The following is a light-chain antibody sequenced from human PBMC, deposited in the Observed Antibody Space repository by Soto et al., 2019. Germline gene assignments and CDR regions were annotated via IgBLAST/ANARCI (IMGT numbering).Light chain of an antibody. V-gene: IGKV4-1*01. J-gene: IGKJ1*01. CDR3: QQYYSSPWT. Sequence: DLVMTQSPDSLAVSLGERATINCKSSQSILYSSSNKNYLAWYQQKPRQPPKLLIYWASTRQSGVPDRFRGSGSGTDFALTISSLQAEDVAVYYCQQYYSSPWTFGQGTKVDIK. CDR1: QSILYSSSNKNY. CDR2: WAS.